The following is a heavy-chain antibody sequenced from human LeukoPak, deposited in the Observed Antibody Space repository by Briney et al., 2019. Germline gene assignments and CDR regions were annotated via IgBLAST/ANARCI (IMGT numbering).Heavy chain of an antibody. CDR2: VSAGGDNT. J-gene: IGHJ4*02. CDR1: GFTLSSYA. D-gene: IGHD6-19*01. CDR3: AKKRTPVAGTNYFDY. V-gene: IGHV3-23*01. Sequence: GGSLTLSCAASGFTLSSYAMSWVRQAPGKGLEWVSAVSAGGDNTYYAESVKGRFTISRDNSKNTVYLQMTSVTAEDTARYYCAKKRTPVAGTNYFDYWGQGILVTVSS.